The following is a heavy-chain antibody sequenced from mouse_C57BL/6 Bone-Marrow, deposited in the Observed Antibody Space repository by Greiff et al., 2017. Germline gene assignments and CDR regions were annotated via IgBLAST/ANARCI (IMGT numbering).Heavy chain of an antibody. D-gene: IGHD3-2*02. Sequence: VKLVESGGDLVKPGGSLKLSCAASGFTFSSYGMSWVRQTPDKRLEWVATISSGGSYTYYPDSVKGRFTISRDNAKNTLYLQMSSLKSEDTAMYYCARHDSSGYDWYFDVWGTGTTVTVSS. V-gene: IGHV5-6*01. J-gene: IGHJ1*03. CDR3: ARHDSSGYDWYFDV. CDR2: ISSGGSYT. CDR1: GFTFSSYG.